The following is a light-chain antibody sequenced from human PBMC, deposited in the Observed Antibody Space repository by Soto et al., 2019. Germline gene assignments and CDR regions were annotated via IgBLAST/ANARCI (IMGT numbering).Light chain of an antibody. CDR2: AAS. CDR3: QQYQNLWT. CDR1: QSISSY. Sequence: DIQMTQSPSSLSASVRDRVTITCRASQSISSYLNWYQQKPGKAPKLLIYAASSLQSGVPARFSGSGSGTEFTLTISGLQSEDFALYYCQQYQNLWTFGQGTKVDI. J-gene: IGKJ1*01. V-gene: IGKV1-39*01.